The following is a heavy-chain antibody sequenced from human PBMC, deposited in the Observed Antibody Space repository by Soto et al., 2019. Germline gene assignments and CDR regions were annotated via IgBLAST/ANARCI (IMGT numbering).Heavy chain of an antibody. CDR2: IYSGGST. J-gene: IGHJ5*02. D-gene: IGHD4-17*01. CDR1: GFTVSSNY. Sequence: GGSLRLSCAASGFTVSSNYMSWVRQAPGKGLEWVSVIYSGGSTYYADSVKGRFTISRDNSKNTLYLQMNSLRAEDTAVYYCASEHYGLTGWFDPWGQGTLVTVSS. V-gene: IGHV3-53*01. CDR3: ASEHYGLTGWFDP.